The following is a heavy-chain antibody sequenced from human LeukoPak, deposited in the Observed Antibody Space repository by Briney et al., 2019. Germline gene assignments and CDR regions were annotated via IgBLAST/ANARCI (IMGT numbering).Heavy chain of an antibody. J-gene: IGHJ6*03. Sequence: SETLSLTCTVSGGSISSYYWGWIRQPPGKGLEWIGNIYHSGSTYYNPSLESRVTISVDTSKNQFSLKLSSVTAADTAVYYCARGDRGVYYYMDVWGKGTTVTVSS. V-gene: IGHV4-59*01. CDR3: ARGDRGVYYYMDV. D-gene: IGHD2-15*01. CDR2: IYHSGST. CDR1: GGSISSYY.